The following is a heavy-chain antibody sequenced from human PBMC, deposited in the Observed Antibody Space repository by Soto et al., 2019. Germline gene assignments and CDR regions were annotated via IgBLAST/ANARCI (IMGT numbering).Heavy chain of an antibody. J-gene: IGHJ1*01. D-gene: IGHD2-21*01. V-gene: IGHV4-31*03. CDR3: ARMTYCGGDCSEYFQH. CDR2: IYYSGST. CDR1: GGSISGGGYY. Sequence: QVQLQESGPGLVKPSQTLSLTCTVSGGSISGGGYYWSWIRQHPGKGLEWIGYIYYSGSTYYNPSLKSRVTISVDTSKNQFSLKLSSVTAADTAVYYCARMTYCGGDCSEYFQHWGQGTLVTVSS.